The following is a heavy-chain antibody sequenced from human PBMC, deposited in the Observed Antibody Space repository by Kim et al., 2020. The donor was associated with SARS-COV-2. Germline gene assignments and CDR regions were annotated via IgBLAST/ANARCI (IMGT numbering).Heavy chain of an antibody. Sequence: GGSLRLSCAASGFTFSGYSMNWVRQAPGKGLEWVSSISSSGRFIFYADSVKGRFTISRDNIKKSLSLQMSSLRAEDTSVYYCARVSWGSIWANFNYHYM. CDR3: ARVSWGSIWANFNYHYM. J-gene: IGHJ6*03. D-gene: IGHD6-13*01. CDR1: GFTFSGYS. CDR2: ISSSGRFI. V-gene: IGHV3-21*01.